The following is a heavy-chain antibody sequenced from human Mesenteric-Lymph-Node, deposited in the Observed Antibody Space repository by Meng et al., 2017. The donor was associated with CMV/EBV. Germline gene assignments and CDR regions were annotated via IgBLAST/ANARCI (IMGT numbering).Heavy chain of an antibody. J-gene: IGHJ3*02. Sequence: GESLKISCAASGFSFSIYAVHWVRQAPGKGLEWVANIKQDGSEKYYVDSVKGRFTISRDNAKNSLYLQMNSLRAEDTAVYYCARELAAAAEGAFDIWGQGTMVTVSS. D-gene: IGHD6-13*01. CDR3: ARELAAAAEGAFDI. V-gene: IGHV3-7*01. CDR1: GFSFSIYA. CDR2: IKQDGSEK.